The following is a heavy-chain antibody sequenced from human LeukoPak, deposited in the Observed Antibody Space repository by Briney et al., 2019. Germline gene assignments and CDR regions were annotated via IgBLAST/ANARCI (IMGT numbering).Heavy chain of an antibody. CDR3: ARDLDDSSGYY. CDR2: INPNSGGT. V-gene: IGHV1-2*02. CDR1: GYTFTGYY. J-gene: IGHJ4*02. D-gene: IGHD3-22*01. Sequence: ASVTVSCTASGYTFTGYYMHWVRQAPGQGLEWMGWINPNSGGTNYAQKFQGRVTMTRDTSISTAYMELSRLRSDDTAVYYCARDLDDSSGYYWGQGTLVTVSS.